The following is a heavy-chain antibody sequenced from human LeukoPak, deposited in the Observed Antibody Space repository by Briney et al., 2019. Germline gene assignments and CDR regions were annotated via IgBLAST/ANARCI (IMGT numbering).Heavy chain of an antibody. J-gene: IGHJ4*02. Sequence: SETLSLTCTVSGASISSYYWSWIRLPPGKGLEWIGYIYYSGSTNYNPSLESRVTISVDTSKNQFSLKLSSVTAADTAVYYCARRFSSSWGNFDYWGQGTLVTVSS. CDR3: ARRFSSSWGNFDY. CDR1: GASISSYY. V-gene: IGHV4-59*01. D-gene: IGHD6-13*01. CDR2: IYYSGST.